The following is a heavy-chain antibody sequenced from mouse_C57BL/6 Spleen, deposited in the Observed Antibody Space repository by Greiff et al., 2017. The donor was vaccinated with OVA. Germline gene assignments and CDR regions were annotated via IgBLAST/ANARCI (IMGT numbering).Heavy chain of an antibody. V-gene: IGHV1-80*01. CDR3: ARGRAQATLYYAMDY. J-gene: IGHJ4*01. Sequence: QVQLQQSGAELVKPGASVKISCKASGYAFSSYWMNWVKQRPGKGLEWIGQIYPGDGDTNYNGKFKGKATLTADKSSSTAYMQLSSLTSEDSAVDFCARGRAQATLYYAMDYWGQGTSVTVSS. CDR1: GYAFSSYW. CDR2: IYPGDGDT. D-gene: IGHD3-2*02.